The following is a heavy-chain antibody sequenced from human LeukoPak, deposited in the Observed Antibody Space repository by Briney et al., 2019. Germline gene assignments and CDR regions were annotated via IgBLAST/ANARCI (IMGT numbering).Heavy chain of an antibody. V-gene: IGHV1-69*13. CDR1: GGTFSSYA. Sequence: TVKVSCKASGGTFSSYAISWVRQAPGQGLEWMGGIIPIFGTANYAQKFQGRVTITADESTSTAYMELSSLRSEDTAVYYCATYYYDSSGYYYSPFDYWGQGTLVTVSS. D-gene: IGHD3-22*01. CDR3: ATYYYDSSGYYYSPFDY. CDR2: IIPIFGTA. J-gene: IGHJ4*02.